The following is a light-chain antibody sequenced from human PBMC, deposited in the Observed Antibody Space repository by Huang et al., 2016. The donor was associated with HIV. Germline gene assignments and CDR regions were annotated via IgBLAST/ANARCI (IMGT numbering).Light chain of an antibody. V-gene: IGKV1-12*01. CDR1: QGISRW. CDR2: DTS. J-gene: IGKJ4*01. Sequence: IQMTQSPSTVSASVGDRVTITCRASQGISRWLAWYQQKPGTAPKLLIYDTSTTQRGVPSRCSGSGSGTDFTLTISGLQPEDCATYYCQQTNGFPLTFGGGTKVEV. CDR3: QQTNGFPLT.